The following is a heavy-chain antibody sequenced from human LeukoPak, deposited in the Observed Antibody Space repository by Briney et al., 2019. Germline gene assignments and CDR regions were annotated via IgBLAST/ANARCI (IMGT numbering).Heavy chain of an antibody. V-gene: IGHV4-34*01. J-gene: IGHJ6*03. D-gene: IGHD1-26*01. Sequence: PSETLSLTCAVYGGSFSGYYWSWIRQPPGKGLEWIGEINHSGSTNYNPSLKSRVTISVDTSKNQFSLKLSSVTAADTAVYYCARGTVGANLGLHYYYYMDVWGKGTTVTASS. CDR3: ARGTVGANLGLHYYYYMDV. CDR1: GGSFSGYY. CDR2: INHSGST.